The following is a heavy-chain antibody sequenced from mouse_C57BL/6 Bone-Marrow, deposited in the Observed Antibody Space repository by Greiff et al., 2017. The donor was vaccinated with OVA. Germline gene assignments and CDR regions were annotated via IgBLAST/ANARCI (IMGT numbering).Heavy chain of an antibody. Sequence: VKLMESGAELARPGASVKLSCKASGYTFTSYGISWVKQRTGQGLEWIGEIYPRSGNTYYNEKFKGKATLTADKSSSTAYMELRSLTSEDSAVYFCARRDYYGSSYLYWYFDVWGTGTTVTVSS. D-gene: IGHD1-1*01. CDR1: GYTFTSYG. V-gene: IGHV1-81*01. J-gene: IGHJ1*03. CDR3: ARRDYYGSSYLYWYFDV. CDR2: IYPRSGNT.